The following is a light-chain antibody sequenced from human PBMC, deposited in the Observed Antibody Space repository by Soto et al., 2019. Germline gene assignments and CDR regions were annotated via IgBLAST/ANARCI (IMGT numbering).Light chain of an antibody. CDR2: QVT. CDR3: SSYTDSSNYV. J-gene: IGLJ1*01. V-gene: IGLV2-14*01. Sequence: QSVLTQPASVSGSPGQSITISCTGTSSDLAIYNYVSWYQQQLGKAPKLMIYQVTNRPSGVSNRFSGSRSGNTASLTISGLQAEDEADYYCSSYTDSSNYVFGTGTKV. CDR1: SSDLAIYNY.